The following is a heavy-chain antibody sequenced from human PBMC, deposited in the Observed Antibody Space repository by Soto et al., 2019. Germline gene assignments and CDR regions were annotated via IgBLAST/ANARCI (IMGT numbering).Heavy chain of an antibody. V-gene: IGHV3-23*01. CDR1: GFPFNNQD. J-gene: IGHJ6*02. CDR2: ITAGGDRT. D-gene: IGHD6-19*01. Sequence: GGSLRLSCVAPGFPFNNQDMCWVRQAPGTGLEWVSGITAGGDRTYYAESVKGRFTISRDNSKNMLYLQMNSLRGEDTAVYYCARDRCLIAVAGPTYYCYDMDVWGPGTTVTVSS. CDR3: ARDRCLIAVAGPTYYCYDMDV.